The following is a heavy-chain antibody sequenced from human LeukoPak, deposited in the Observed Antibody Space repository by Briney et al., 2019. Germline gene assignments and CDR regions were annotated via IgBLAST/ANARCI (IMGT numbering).Heavy chain of an antibody. D-gene: IGHD4-17*01. Sequence: AGGSLRLSCAASGFTFSNAWMSWVRQAPGKGLDWVSSISNTGERTYYADSVKGRFTISRDNSKNTLYLQMNSLRAEDTAVYYCAKDPDAYTVTTEGIFDYWGQGTLVTVSS. V-gene: IGHV3-23*01. CDR1: GFTFSNAW. J-gene: IGHJ4*02. CDR2: ISNTGERT. CDR3: AKDPDAYTVTTEGIFDY.